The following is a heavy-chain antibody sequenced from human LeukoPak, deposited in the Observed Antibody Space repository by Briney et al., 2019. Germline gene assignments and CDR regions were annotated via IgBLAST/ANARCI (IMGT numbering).Heavy chain of an antibody. Sequence: GGSLRLSCAAAGFTFNNAWMSWVRQAPRKGLEWVGRIKSKTDGGTTEYTAPVKGRFTISRDDSKNTLYLQMNSLKTEDTAVYYCTTDFSIRPMVVWGKGTTVTVSS. CDR2: IKSKTDGGTT. CDR1: GFTFNNAW. CDR3: TTDFSIRPMVV. V-gene: IGHV3-15*01. D-gene: IGHD2-21*01. J-gene: IGHJ6*03.